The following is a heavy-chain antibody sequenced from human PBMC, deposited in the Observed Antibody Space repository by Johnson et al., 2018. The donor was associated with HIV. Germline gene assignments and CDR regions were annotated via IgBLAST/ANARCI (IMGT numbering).Heavy chain of an antibody. Sequence: VQLVESGGGWVQPGGSLRLSCIASGFSFSSCAMNWVRQAPGKGLEWVSTINGSGGSTYYADSVKGRFTISRDNSKNTLYLQMNSLRAEDTAVYYCAKDPIVLVVYAISAFDIWGQGTMVTVSS. J-gene: IGHJ3*02. CDR2: INGSGGST. V-gene: IGHV3-23*04. D-gene: IGHD2-8*02. CDR1: GFSFSSCA. CDR3: AKDPIVLVVYAISAFDI.